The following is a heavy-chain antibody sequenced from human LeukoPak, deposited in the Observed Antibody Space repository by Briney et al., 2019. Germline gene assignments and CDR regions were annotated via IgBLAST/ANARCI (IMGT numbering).Heavy chain of an antibody. CDR1: GGTFSSYA. CDR3: ARGVTMARGHFDY. J-gene: IGHJ4*02. D-gene: IGHD3-10*01. V-gene: IGHV1-69*13. CDR2: IIPIFGTA. Sequence: SVKVSCKASGGTFSSYAISWVRQAPGQGLEWMGGIIPIFGTANYAQKFQGRVTITADESTSTAYMELSSLRSEDTAVYYCARGVTMARGHFDYWGQGTLVTVSS.